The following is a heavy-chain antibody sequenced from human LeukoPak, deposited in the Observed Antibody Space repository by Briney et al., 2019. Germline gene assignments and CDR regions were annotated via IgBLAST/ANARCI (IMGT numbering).Heavy chain of an antibody. Sequence: GGSLRLSCAASGNYWMHWVRQAPGKGLVWVSHINSDGSWTSYADSVKGRFTISKDNAKNTVYLQMNSLRAEDTAVYYCAGRTSELGFYFDYWGQGALVTVSS. D-gene: IGHD1-7*01. V-gene: IGHV3-74*01. CDR3: AGRTSELGFYFDY. J-gene: IGHJ4*02. CDR2: INSDGSWT. CDR1: GNYW.